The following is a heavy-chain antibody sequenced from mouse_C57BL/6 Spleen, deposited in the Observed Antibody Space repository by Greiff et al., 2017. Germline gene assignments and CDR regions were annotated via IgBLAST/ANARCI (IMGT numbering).Heavy chain of an antibody. Sequence: VQLQQPGAELVRPGTSVKLSCKASGYTFTSYWMHWVKQRPGQGLEWIGVIDPSDSYTNYNQKFKGKATLTVDTSSSTAYMQLSSLTSEDSAVYYCAREGYSYWYFDVWGTGTTVTVSS. J-gene: IGHJ1*03. CDR2: IDPSDSYT. V-gene: IGHV1-59*01. D-gene: IGHD2-14*01. CDR1: GYTFTSYW. CDR3: AREGYSYWYFDV.